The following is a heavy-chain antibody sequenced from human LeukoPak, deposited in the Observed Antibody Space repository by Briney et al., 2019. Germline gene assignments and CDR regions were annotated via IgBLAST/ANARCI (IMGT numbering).Heavy chain of an antibody. V-gene: IGHV3-23*01. Sequence: SGGSLRLSCAASGFTFSSYSMNWVRQAPGEGLEWVSVISGSGATIYYADSVKGRFTISRDNSRDTLYLQMNSLRVEDTAIYYCGPREDSTTNAYDYWGQGTLVTVSS. CDR2: ISGSGATI. CDR3: GPREDSTTNAYDY. D-gene: IGHD2/OR15-2a*01. CDR1: GFTFSSYS. J-gene: IGHJ4*02.